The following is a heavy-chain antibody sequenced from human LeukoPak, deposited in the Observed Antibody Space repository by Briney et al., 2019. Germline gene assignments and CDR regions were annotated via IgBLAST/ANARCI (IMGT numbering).Heavy chain of an antibody. V-gene: IGHV4-34*01. CDR2: INHSGST. D-gene: IGHD6-19*01. CDR3: ARSSGWYRGYFDY. J-gene: IGHJ4*02. CDR1: GGSFSGYY. Sequence: SETLSLTCADYGGSFSGYYWSWIRQPPGKGLEWIGEINHSGSTNYNPSLKSRVTISVDTSKNQFSLKLSSVTAADTAVYYCARSSGWYRGYFDYWGQGTLVTVSS.